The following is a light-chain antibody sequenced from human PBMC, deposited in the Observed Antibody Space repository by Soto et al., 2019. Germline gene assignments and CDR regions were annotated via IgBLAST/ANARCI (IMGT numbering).Light chain of an antibody. V-gene: IGKV1-5*03. CDR3: QQYNSYSPFMYT. CDR2: KAS. J-gene: IGKJ2*01. CDR1: QSISSW. Sequence: DIQMTQSPSTLSASVGDRVTITCRASQSISSWLAWYQQKPGKAPKLLIYKASSLESGVPSRFSGSGSGTEFTLTISNLQPDDFATYSCQQYNSYSPFMYTFGQGTKLEIK.